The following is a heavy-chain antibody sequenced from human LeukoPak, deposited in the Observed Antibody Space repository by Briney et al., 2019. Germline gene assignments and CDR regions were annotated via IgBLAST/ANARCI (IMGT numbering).Heavy chain of an antibody. J-gene: IGHJ4*02. CDR1: GFTFRSYT. Sequence: RGSLRLSCAASGFTFRSYTMNWVRQAPGKGLEWVSCISSSSSSIYYADSVKGRFTISRDDGKNSLYLQMNSLRAEDTAVYYCARDRIVGATPYDYWGQGSLVTVSS. CDR2: ISSSSSSI. D-gene: IGHD1-26*01. CDR3: ARDRIVGATPYDY. V-gene: IGHV3-21*01.